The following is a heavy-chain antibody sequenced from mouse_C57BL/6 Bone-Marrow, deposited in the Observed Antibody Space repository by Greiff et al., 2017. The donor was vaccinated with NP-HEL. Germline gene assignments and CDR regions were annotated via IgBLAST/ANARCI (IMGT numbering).Heavy chain of an antibody. CDR2: INPNNGGT. CDR3: ARYPIYYDYEDYAMDY. J-gene: IGHJ4*01. CDR1: GYTFTDYY. D-gene: IGHD2-4*01. Sequence: EVQLQQSGPELVKPGASLKISCKASGYTFTDYYMNWVKQSHGKSLEWIGDINPNNGGTSYNQKFKGKATLTVDKSSSTAYMELRSLTSEDSAVYYCARYPIYYDYEDYAMDYWGQGTSVTVSS. V-gene: IGHV1-26*01.